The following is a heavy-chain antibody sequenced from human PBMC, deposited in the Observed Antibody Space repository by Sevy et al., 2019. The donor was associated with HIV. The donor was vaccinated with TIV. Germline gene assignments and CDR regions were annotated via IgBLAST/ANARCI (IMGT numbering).Heavy chain of an antibody. V-gene: IGHV1-69*13. Sequence: ASVKVSCKASGGTFSNYALSWVRQAPRQGLEWMGGIIPIFGTTNFAQTFQGRVTITADESTSTAYMELSSLRSADTAVYYCARTPLVRIPGATDLYFDNWGQGTLVTVSS. D-gene: IGHD2-2*01. J-gene: IGHJ4*02. CDR3: ARTPLVRIPGATDLYFDN. CDR1: GGTFSNYA. CDR2: IIPIFGTT.